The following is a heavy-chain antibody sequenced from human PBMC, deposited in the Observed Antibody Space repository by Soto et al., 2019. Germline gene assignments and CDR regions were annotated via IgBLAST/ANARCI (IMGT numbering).Heavy chain of an antibody. CDR3: AKTKEGGFDP. D-gene: IGHD3-16*01. CDR1: GDSISSNY. CDR2: FHYSANT. J-gene: IGHJ5*02. V-gene: IGHV4-59*01. Sequence: SETLSPTCTVSGDSISSNYWSWIRQPPGKGLEWIGYFHYSANTNYNPSLKSRVIISVDTSKNQFFLKLTSVTATDTAVYYCAKTKEGGFDPWGQGILVTVS.